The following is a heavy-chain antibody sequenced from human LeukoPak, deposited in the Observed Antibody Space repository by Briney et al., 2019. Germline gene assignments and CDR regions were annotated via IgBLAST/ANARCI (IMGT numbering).Heavy chain of an antibody. CDR2: IYHSGST. CDR1: GYSINSGYH. Sequence: SETLSLTCAVSGYSINSGYHRGWIRQPPGKGLEWIGSIYHSGSTYYNPSLKSRVTISVDTSKNQFSLKLSSVTAEDAAVYYCARHGIECSTTDCYWAIIKYWGQGTLVTVSS. D-gene: IGHD2-2*01. J-gene: IGHJ4*02. V-gene: IGHV4-38-2*01. CDR3: ARHGIECSTTDCYWAIIKY.